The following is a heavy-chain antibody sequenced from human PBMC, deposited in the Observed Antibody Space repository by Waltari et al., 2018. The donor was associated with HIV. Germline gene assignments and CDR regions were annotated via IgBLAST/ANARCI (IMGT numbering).Heavy chain of an antibody. CDR1: GASISRRSYS. CDR2: IYYSGTA. D-gene: IGHD3-16*01. Sequence: QLHLQESAPGLVKPSETLSLTRSAPGASISRRSYSWAWVRPPPGKGMEWIGAIYYSGTAYYNPSVKSRVSASLDASKNELALKLTCVTATDTALYYCARLRFHSLYYFDSWGPGILVTVSS. V-gene: IGHV4-39*01. CDR3: ARLRFHSLYYFDS. J-gene: IGHJ4*02.